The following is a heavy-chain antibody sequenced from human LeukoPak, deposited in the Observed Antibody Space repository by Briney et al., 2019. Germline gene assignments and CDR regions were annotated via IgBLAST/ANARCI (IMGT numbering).Heavy chain of an antibody. Sequence: SETLSLTCTVSGGSISSYYWSWIRQPPGKGLEWIGYIYYSGGTNYNPSLKSRVTISVETSKNQFSLKLSSVTAADTAVYYCARVTGYMIEDYFDYWGQGTLVSISS. CDR2: IYYSGGT. CDR1: GGSISSYY. D-gene: IGHD3-22*01. J-gene: IGHJ4*02. V-gene: IGHV4-59*01. CDR3: ARVTGYMIEDYFDY.